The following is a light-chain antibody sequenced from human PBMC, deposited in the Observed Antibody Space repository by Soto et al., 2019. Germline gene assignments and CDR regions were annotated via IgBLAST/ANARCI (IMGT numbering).Light chain of an antibody. V-gene: IGKV2-28*01. CDR3: MQALQSWT. Sequence: ASISCRSIQSLLHTNGYHYLAWYLQRPGQSPQLLIYLGSNRASGVPDRFSGSGSGTDFTLKISRVEADDIGVYYCMQALQSWTFGQGTKVDIK. CDR1: QSLLHTNGYHY. CDR2: LGS. J-gene: IGKJ1*01.